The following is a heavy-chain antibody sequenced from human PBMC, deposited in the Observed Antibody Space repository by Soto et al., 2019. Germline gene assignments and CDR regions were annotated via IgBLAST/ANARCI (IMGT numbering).Heavy chain of an antibody. D-gene: IGHD1-26*01. CDR2: IDPSDSYT. Sequence: PGESLKISCQGSGYSFTSYWISWVRQMPGKGLEWMGRIDPSDSYTNYSPSFQGHVTISADKSISTAYLQWSSLKASDTAMYYCARHPPLVGATFDYWGQGTLVTVSS. CDR1: GYSFTSYW. V-gene: IGHV5-10-1*01. CDR3: ARHPPLVGATFDY. J-gene: IGHJ4*02.